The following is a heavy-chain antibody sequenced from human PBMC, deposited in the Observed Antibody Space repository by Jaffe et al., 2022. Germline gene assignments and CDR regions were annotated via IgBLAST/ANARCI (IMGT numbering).Heavy chain of an antibody. CDR2: IYWNDDK. CDR3: AHRRVPGSGSDYSPRRKTTRLWGGLDFDY. Sequence: QITLKESGPTLVKPTQTLTLTCTFSGFSLSTSGVGVGWIRQPPGKALEWLALIYWNDDKRYSPSLKSRLTITKDTSKNQVVLTMTNMDPVDTATYYCAHRRVPGSGSDYSPRRKTTRLWGGLDFDYWGQGTLVTVSS. D-gene: IGHD3-22*01. J-gene: IGHJ4*02. CDR1: GFSLSTSGVG. V-gene: IGHV2-5*01.